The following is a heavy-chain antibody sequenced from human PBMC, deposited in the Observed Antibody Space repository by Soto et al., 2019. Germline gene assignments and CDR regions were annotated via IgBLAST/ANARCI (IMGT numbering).Heavy chain of an antibody. V-gene: IGHV3-48*02. D-gene: IGHD2-21*02. CDR2: ISSNSEKT. Sequence: VVLVESGGGLVSPGGSLRLSCVASGFRFSEHSMNWVRQAPGKGLQWISYISSNSEKTYYADSMKGRFTVSRDNAKNALFLQMNSLRDDDTATYYCARLPKGSLVTAWGQGARVTVSS. CDR1: GFRFSEHS. CDR3: ARLPKGSLVTA. J-gene: IGHJ4*02.